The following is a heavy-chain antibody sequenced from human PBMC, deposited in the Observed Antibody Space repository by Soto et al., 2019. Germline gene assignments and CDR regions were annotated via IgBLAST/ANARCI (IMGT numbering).Heavy chain of an antibody. CDR2: INHSGRT. CDR3: ARGRKYYDFWSGYSHPRYYFNY. Sequence: ALETLSLTCAVYGGSFSVYCWSWIRQPPGKGLEWIGEINHSGRTNYNPSLKSRVTISVDTSKSQFSLKLSSVTAADTAVYYCARGRKYYDFWSGYSHPRYYFNYWGQGTLVTVSS. J-gene: IGHJ4*02. CDR1: GGSFSVYC. V-gene: IGHV4-34*01. D-gene: IGHD3-3*01.